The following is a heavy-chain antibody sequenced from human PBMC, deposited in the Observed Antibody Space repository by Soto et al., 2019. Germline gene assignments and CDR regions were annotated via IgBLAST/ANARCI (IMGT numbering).Heavy chain of an antibody. CDR2: IYSGGTT. Sequence: GGSLRLSCAASGFTVSSHYMSWVRQAPGKGLEWVSVIYSGGTTYYADSVKGRFTISRDNSKNTLYLQMNSLRDEDTAIYYCARVYSSGWYRWFDPWGQGTLVTVSS. V-gene: IGHV3-53*01. CDR1: GFTVSSHY. CDR3: ARVYSSGWYRWFDP. D-gene: IGHD6-19*01. J-gene: IGHJ5*02.